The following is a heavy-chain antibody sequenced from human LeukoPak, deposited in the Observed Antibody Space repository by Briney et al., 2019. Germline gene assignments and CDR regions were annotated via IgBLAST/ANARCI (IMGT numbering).Heavy chain of an antibody. CDR1: GYSFTRYW. V-gene: IGHV5-51*01. CDR2: IYPGDSDT. D-gene: IGHD1-1*01. J-gene: IGHJ5*02. CDR3: ARIKMDQLERLGVGWFDP. Sequence: GESLKISCKGSGYSFTRYWIGWVRQMPGKGLEWMGIIYPGDSDTRYSPSFQGQVTISADRSISTAYLQWSSLKASDTAMYYCARIKMDQLERLGVGWFDPWGQRTLVTVSS.